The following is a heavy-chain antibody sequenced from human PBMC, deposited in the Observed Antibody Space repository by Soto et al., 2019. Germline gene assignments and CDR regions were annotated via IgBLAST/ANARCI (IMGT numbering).Heavy chain of an antibody. D-gene: IGHD2-21*02. CDR3: AKECDANYYYGMDV. CDR2: ISGSGGST. CDR1: GFTFSSYA. V-gene: IGHV3-23*01. Sequence: AGGSLRLSCAASGFTFSSYAMSWVRQAPGKGLEWVSAISGSGGSTYYADSVKGRFTIPRDNSKNTLYLQMNSLRAEDTAVYYCAKECDANYYYGMDVWGQGTTVTVSS. J-gene: IGHJ6*02.